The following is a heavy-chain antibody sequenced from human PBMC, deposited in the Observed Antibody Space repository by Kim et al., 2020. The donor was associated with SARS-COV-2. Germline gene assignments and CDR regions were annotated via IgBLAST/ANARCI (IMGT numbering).Heavy chain of an antibody. CDR1: GYTFTSYA. J-gene: IGHJ4*02. CDR2: INAGNGNT. Sequence: ASVKVSCKASGYTFTSYAMHWVRQAPGQRLEWMGWINAGNGNTKYSQKFQGRVTITRDTSASTAYMELSSLRSEDTAVYYCARWSSGWYSLGYWGQGTLVTVSS. V-gene: IGHV1-3*01. CDR3: ARWSSGWYSLGY. D-gene: IGHD6-19*01.